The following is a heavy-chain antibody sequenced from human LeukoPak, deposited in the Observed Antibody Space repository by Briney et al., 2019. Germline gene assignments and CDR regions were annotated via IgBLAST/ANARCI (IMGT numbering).Heavy chain of an antibody. CDR1: GFTFSSYA. V-gene: IGHV3-23*01. CDR3: AKATGYLL. J-gene: IGHJ4*02. D-gene: IGHD1-14*01. CDR2: ISNSDGTT. Sequence: GGSLRLSCAASGFTFSSYAMSWVRQAPGKGLEWVSTISNSDGTTYYADSVKRRFTISRDDSENTLSLQMNSLRAEDTAVYYCAKATGYLLWGQGTLVTVSS.